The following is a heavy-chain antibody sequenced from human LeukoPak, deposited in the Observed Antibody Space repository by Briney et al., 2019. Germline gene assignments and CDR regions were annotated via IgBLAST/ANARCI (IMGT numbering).Heavy chain of an antibody. V-gene: IGHV3-30*02. CDR1: GFTFSSYG. CDR2: IRSDGSIK. Sequence: GGSLRLSCAASGFTFSSYGMHWVRQAPGKGLEWVAFIRSDGSIKYYTESVKGRFTISRDNSKNTLYLQMNSLRAEDTAVYYCAKDEVFSSAWYFEYXGQGTLVTVSS. D-gene: IGHD6-19*01. J-gene: IGHJ4*02. CDR3: AKDEVFSSAWYFEY.